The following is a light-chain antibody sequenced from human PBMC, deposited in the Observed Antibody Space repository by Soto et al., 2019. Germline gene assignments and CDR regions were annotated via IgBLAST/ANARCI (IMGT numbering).Light chain of an antibody. J-gene: IGLJ1*01. V-gene: IGLV1-47*01. CDR2: RNN. CDR3: ISYKTDDTFL. CDR1: TSNIGSNY. Sequence: QSVLTQPPSASGTPGQGVTISCSGSTSNIGSNYVYWYQQLPGTAPKLLIYRNNQRPSGVPDRFSGSKSGITASLTISGLQADDEAKLFCISYKTDDTFLFGTGTKVTVL.